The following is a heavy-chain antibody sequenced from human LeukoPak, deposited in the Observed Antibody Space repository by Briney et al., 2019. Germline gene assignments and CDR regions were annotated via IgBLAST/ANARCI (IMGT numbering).Heavy chain of an antibody. J-gene: IGHJ4*02. V-gene: IGHV1-18*01. CDR3: ARDRHYSNYAGIIFPFDY. CDR2: YNGNT. Sequence: YNGNTNYAQKLQGRVTMTADTSTSTAYMELRSLRSDDTAVYYCARDRHYSNYAGIIFPFDYWGQGTLVTVSS. D-gene: IGHD4-11*01.